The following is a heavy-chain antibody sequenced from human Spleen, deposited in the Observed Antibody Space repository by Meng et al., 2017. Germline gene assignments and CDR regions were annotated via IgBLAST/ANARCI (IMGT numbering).Heavy chain of an antibody. CDR1: GYNFPDYY. CDR3: ARGGRSGYYLINAFDI. CDR2: INPKSGDT. V-gene: IGHV1-2*06. Sequence: ASVKVSCKPSGYNFPDYYIHWVRRAPGQGLEWMGRINPKSGDTHYAQKFQARVTMTGDTSISTAYMELSRLRSDDTAVYYCARGGRSGYYLINAFDIWGQGTMVTVSS. J-gene: IGHJ3*02. D-gene: IGHD3-22*01.